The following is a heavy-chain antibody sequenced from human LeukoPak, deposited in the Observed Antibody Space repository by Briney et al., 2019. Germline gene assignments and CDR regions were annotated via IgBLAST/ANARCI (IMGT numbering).Heavy chain of an antibody. CDR1: EFTFSSYG. J-gene: IGHJ4*02. V-gene: IGHV3-30*03. Sequence: GGSLRLSCETSEFTFSSYGMHWVRQAPGKGLEWVAFISYDGSNKYYADSVKGRFTISRDNSKNTLYLQMNSLRAEDTAVYYCARPSQASGSFFESWGQGTLVTVSS. CDR2: ISYDGSNK. D-gene: IGHD1-26*01. CDR3: ARPSQASGSFFES.